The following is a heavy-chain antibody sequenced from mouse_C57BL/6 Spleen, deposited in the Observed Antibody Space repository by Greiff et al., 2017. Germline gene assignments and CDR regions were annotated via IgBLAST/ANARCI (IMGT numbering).Heavy chain of an antibody. CDR1: GYAFSSSW. J-gene: IGHJ2*01. V-gene: IGHV1-82*01. CDR2: IYPGDGDT. D-gene: IGHD1-1*01. CDR3: ANYYGFDY. Sequence: QVQLKESGPELVKPGASVKISCKASGYAFSSSWMNWVKQRPGKGLEWIGRIYPGDGDTNYNGKFKGKATLTADKSSSTAYMQLSSLTSEDSAVYFCANYYGFDYWGQGTTLTVSS.